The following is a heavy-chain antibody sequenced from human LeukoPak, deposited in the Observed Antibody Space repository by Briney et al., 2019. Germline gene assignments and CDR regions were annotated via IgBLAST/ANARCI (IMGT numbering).Heavy chain of an antibody. CDR2: ISDSGSKI. J-gene: IGHJ4*02. CDR3: AKWMGRDS. CDR1: GFTFSSYE. V-gene: IGHV3-48*03. Sequence: GGSLRLSCAASGFTFSSYEMNWVCQAPGKGLEWVSYISDSGSKIHYADSVKGRFTISRDNARNSLYLQMNSLRVEDTAVYYCAKWMGRDSWGQGTLVTVSS. D-gene: IGHD6-19*01.